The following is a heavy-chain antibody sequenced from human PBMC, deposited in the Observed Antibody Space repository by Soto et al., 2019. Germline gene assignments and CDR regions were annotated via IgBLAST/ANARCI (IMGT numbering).Heavy chain of an antibody. CDR3: AKVNTAMAPPLDH. D-gene: IGHD5-18*01. CDR2: ISYDGFNK. V-gene: IGHV3-30*18. J-gene: IGHJ4*02. Sequence: PGGSLRLSCAASGFTFSNYGMHWVRQAPGKGLEWVAVISYDGFNKYYGDSVKGRFTISRDNSKNTLYLQMDSLRAEDTAVYYCAKVNTAMAPPLDHWGQGTLVTVSS. CDR1: GFTFSNYG.